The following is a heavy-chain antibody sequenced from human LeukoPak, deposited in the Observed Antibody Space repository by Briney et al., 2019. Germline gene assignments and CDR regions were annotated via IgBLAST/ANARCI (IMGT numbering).Heavy chain of an antibody. Sequence: SETLSLTCTVSGGSISSSYWSWIRQPPGKELEWIGFIYGSGSTNYNPSLKSRVTISVDTSKNQVSLKLSSVTASDTAVYYCARQFISDLWGGHGFDPWGQGTLVTVSS. V-gene: IGHV4-59*08. D-gene: IGHD3-3*01. CDR3: ARQFISDLWGGHGFDP. J-gene: IGHJ5*02. CDR1: GGSISSSY. CDR2: IYGSGST.